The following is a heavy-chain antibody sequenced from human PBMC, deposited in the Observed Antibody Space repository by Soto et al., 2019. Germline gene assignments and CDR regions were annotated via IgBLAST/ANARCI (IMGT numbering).Heavy chain of an antibody. CDR1: GFTFDDYA. J-gene: IGHJ6*02. CDR2: ISWNSGSI. CDR3: AKAGDYYDFPSRGMDV. D-gene: IGHD3-3*01. V-gene: IGHV3-9*01. Sequence: EVQLVESGGGLVQPGRSLRLSCAASGFTFDDYAMHWVRQAPGKGLEWVSGISWNSGSIGYADSVKGRFTISRDNAKNSLYLQMNSLRAEDTALYYCAKAGDYYDFPSRGMDVWGQGTTVTVSS.